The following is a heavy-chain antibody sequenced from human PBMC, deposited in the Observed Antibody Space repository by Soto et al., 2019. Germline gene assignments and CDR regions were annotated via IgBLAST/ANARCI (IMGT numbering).Heavy chain of an antibody. CDR3: ARHLSAYYFDY. CDR1: GGSISSSSYY. Sequence: QLQLQESGPGLVKPSETLSLTCTVSGGSISSSSYYWGWIRQPPGKGLEWIGSIYYSGSTYYNPSLKSRVTISVDTSKNQFSLKLSSVTAADTAVYYCARHLSAYYFDYWGQGTLVTVSS. V-gene: IGHV4-39*01. J-gene: IGHJ4*02. CDR2: IYYSGST.